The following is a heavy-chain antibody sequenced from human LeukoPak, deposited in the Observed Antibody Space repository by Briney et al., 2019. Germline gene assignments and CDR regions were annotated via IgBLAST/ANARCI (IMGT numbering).Heavy chain of an antibody. D-gene: IGHD2-15*01. Sequence: GRSLRLXCAASGITFSSFGMHWVRQAPGKGLEWVAVIWNDGSNTYYADSVRGRFTISRDNSKNTLYLQMNSLGAEDTAVYYCANRDCSGGSCYPNHWGQGTLVTVSS. V-gene: IGHV3-33*06. CDR3: ANRDCSGGSCYPNH. CDR2: IWNDGSNT. J-gene: IGHJ4*02. CDR1: GITFSSFG.